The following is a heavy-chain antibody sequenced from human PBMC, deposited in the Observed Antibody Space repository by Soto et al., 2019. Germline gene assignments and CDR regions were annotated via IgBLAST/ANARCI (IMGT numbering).Heavy chain of an antibody. V-gene: IGHV3-21*06. CDR1: GFTFSSFT. CDR3: ARDAGGASSSEGWFDP. Sequence: EVQLVESGGGLVKPGGPLRLSCAASGFTFSSFTMNWVRQAPGKGLEWVSAISSNAAYIYYADSVKGRFTISRDNARTSMYLQMNSLRVEDTAVYYCARDAGGASSSEGWFDPWGQGTLVTVSS. J-gene: IGHJ5*02. CDR2: ISSNAAYI. D-gene: IGHD6-6*01.